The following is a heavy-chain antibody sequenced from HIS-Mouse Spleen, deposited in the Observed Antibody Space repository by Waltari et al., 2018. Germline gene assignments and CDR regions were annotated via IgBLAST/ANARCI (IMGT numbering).Heavy chain of an antibody. CDR2: SDYSGRT. D-gene: IGHD6-13*01. V-gene: IGHV4-39*07. CDR3: AREIPYSSSWYDWYFDL. CDR1: GGSISSSSYY. Sequence: QLQLQESGPGLVKPSETLSLTCTVSGGSISSSSYYWGWIRQPPGKGLEWIGSSDYSGRTYSNPSLKGRVTISVDPSKNQFSLKLSSVTAADTAVYYCAREIPYSSSWYDWYFDLWGRGTLVTVSS. J-gene: IGHJ2*01.